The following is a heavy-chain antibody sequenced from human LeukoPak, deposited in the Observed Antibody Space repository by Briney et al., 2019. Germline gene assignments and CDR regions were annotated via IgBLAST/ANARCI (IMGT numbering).Heavy chain of an antibody. V-gene: IGHV3-30*04. CDR2: ISYDGSNK. J-gene: IGHJ6*04. CDR1: GFTFSSYA. Sequence: GGSLRLSCAASGFTFSSYAMHWVRQAPGKGLEWVAVISYDGSNKYYADSVKGRFTISRDNSKHTLYLQMNSLRAEDTAVYYCARDPRGSYYYYGMDVWGKGTTVTVSS. CDR3: ARDPRGSYYYYGMDV. D-gene: IGHD5-12*01.